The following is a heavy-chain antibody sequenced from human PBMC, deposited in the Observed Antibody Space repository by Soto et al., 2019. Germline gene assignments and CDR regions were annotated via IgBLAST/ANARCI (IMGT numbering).Heavy chain of an antibody. J-gene: IGHJ4*02. Sequence: ASVKVSCKASGYTFTGYYMHWVRQAPGQGLEWMGWINPDSGGTVYAQKFQGRVTMTRDTSITTAYVELNTLRPDDTAVYYCARIRSSGSHYSYWGQGTLVTVSS. CDR3: ARIRSSGSHYSY. V-gene: IGHV1-2*02. CDR1: GYTFTGYY. D-gene: IGHD3-10*01. CDR2: INPDSGGT.